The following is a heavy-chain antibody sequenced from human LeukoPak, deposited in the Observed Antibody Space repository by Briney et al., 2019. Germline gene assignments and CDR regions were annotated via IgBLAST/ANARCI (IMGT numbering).Heavy chain of an antibody. V-gene: IGHV3-7*01. D-gene: IGHD1-26*01. CDR3: ARDGGSSGSYPY. CDR1: GFTFSSRDW. CDR2: IKQDGSEK. Sequence: GGSLRLSCVASGFTFSSRDWMTWVRQAPGKGLEWVANIKQDGSEKNYVDSVRGRFTISRDNAKNSLYLQMNSLRAEDTALYYCARDGGSSGSYPYWGQGILVTVSS. J-gene: IGHJ4*02.